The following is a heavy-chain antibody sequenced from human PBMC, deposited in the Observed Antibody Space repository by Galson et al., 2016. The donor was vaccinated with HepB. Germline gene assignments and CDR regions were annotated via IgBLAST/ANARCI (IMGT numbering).Heavy chain of an antibody. CDR1: GYSFSSYW. Sequence: QSGAEVKKPGESLKISCKGSGYSFSSYWIGWVRQMPGKGLEWMGVIYPGDSDTRYSPSFQGQVTISVDKSISTAFLQWSRLRASDTAMYYCAGQKAHPYYYGLGDWGQGTLVTVSS. V-gene: IGHV5-51*01. CDR2: IYPGDSDT. D-gene: IGHD3-10*01. J-gene: IGHJ4*02. CDR3: AGQKAHPYYYGLGD.